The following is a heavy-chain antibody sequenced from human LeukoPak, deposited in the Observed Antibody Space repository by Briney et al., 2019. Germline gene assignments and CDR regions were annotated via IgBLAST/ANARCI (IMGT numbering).Heavy chain of an antibody. CDR2: IRIKAYGGTT. Sequence: GRTLPLSCTASGCTLGDYAISWVRQAPRKGQERVGFIRIKAYGGTTEYVSPVKGRFTISRDDSTSIAYLQMNSLKTEDTAVYYCTREREWELRHDYNYYGMDVWGQGTTVTVSS. CDR1: GCTLGDYA. CDR3: TREREWELRHDYNYYGMDV. V-gene: IGHV3-49*04. J-gene: IGHJ6*02. D-gene: IGHD1-26*01.